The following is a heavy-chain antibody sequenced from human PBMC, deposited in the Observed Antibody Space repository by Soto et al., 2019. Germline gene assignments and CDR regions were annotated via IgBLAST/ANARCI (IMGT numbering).Heavy chain of an antibody. D-gene: IGHD3-10*01. CDR2: IIPIFGTA. Sequence: SVKVSCKVSGGTFSSYAIRWVRQAPGQGLEWMGGIIPIFGTANYAQKFQGRVTITADESTSTAYMELSSLRSEDTAVYYCANLYMVRGVIISFLEYYFDYWGPGTLVTVPS. CDR3: ANLYMVRGVIISFLEYYFDY. CDR1: GGTFSSYA. J-gene: IGHJ4*02. V-gene: IGHV1-69*13.